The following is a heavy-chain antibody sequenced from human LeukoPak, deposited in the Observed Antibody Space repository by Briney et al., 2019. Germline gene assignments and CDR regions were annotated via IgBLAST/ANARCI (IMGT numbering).Heavy chain of an antibody. CDR2: IRDSGSST. J-gene: IGHJ4*02. V-gene: IGHV3-23*01. CDR3: AKYGPQDSGSSHFDY. Sequence: GGSLRLSCAASGFTFSSYAMSWVRQAPGKGLEWVSAIRDSGSSTHYADSVKGRSTISRDNSKNTLFLQMNSLRAEDTAIYYCAKYGPQDSGSSHFDYWGQGALVTVSS. D-gene: IGHD1-26*01. CDR1: GFTFSSYA.